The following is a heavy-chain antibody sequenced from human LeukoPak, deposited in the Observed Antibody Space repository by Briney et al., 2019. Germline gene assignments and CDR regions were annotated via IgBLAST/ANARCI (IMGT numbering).Heavy chain of an antibody. Sequence: GGSLRLSCAASGFTFSHYGMHWVRQTPGAGLEWVAVIWSDGSDKYYAKSVKGRFTISRNNSKNSLFLQMNSLRAEDTAVYYCAKDAQRGFDYSNSLQNWGQGILVTVSS. CDR1: GFTFSHYG. J-gene: IGHJ1*01. V-gene: IGHV3-33*06. CDR2: IWSDGSDK. D-gene: IGHD4-11*01. CDR3: AKDAQRGFDYSNSLQN.